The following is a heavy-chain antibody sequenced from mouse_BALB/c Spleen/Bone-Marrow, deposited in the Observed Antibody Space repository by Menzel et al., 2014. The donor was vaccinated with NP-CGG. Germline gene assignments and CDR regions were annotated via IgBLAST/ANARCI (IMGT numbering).Heavy chain of an antibody. J-gene: IGHJ1*01. Sequence: VKLMESGPGLVAPSQSLSITCTVSGFSLTGYGVNWVRQPPGKGLEWLGMIWGDGNTDYNSDLKSRLSISKDNSKSQVFLKMNSLQTDDTARYYCARVYYDYDWRYFDVWGAGTTVTVSS. D-gene: IGHD2-4*01. CDR2: IWGDGNT. V-gene: IGHV2-6-7*01. CDR1: GFSLTGYG. CDR3: ARVYYDYDWRYFDV.